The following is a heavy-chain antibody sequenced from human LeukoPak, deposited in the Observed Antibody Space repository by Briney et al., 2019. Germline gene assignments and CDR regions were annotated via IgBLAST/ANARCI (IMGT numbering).Heavy chain of an antibody. D-gene: IGHD1-1*01. V-gene: IGHV3-48*01. Sequence: GGSLRLSCAVSGFPFISYSMNWVRQAPGKGLEWVSYISASGSNIYYLDAVKGRFIVSRDNAMNSLFLQMNRPRAEDTAIYYCVRVKGTYFDFWGQGTLVTVSS. CDR2: ISASGSNI. J-gene: IGHJ4*02. CDR1: GFPFISYS. CDR3: VRVKGTYFDF.